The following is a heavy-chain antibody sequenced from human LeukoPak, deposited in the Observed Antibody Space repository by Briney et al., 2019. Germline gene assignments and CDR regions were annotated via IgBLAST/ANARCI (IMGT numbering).Heavy chain of an antibody. CDR1: GFTFDDYA. CDR2: INSDGSST. D-gene: IGHD6-19*01. CDR3: ARAGRSIGAVAGAFDI. V-gene: IGHV3-74*01. J-gene: IGHJ3*02. Sequence: PGGSLRLSCAASGFTFDDYAMHWVRQAPGKGLVWVSRINSDGSSTSYADSVKGRFTISRDNAKNTLYLQMNSLRAEDTAVYYCARAGRSIGAVAGAFDIWGQGTMVTVSS.